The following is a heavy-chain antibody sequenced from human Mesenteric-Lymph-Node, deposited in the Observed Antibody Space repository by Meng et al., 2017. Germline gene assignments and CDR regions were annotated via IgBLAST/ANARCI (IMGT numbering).Heavy chain of an antibody. V-gene: IGHV1-2*02. CDR3: ARVKTAMVIYYIGY. CDR1: GYTFTSYA. CDR2: INPNSGGT. Sequence: ASVKVSCKASGYTFTSYAMHWVRQAPGQGLEWMGWINPNSGGTNYAQKFQGRVTMTRDTSISTAYMELSRLRSDDTAVYYCARVKTAMVIYYIGYWGQGTLVTVSS. D-gene: IGHD5-18*01. J-gene: IGHJ4*02.